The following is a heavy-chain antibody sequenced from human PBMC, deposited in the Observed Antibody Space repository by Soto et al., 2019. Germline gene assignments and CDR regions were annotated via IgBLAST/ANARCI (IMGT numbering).Heavy chain of an antibody. Sequence: GGSLRLSCAASGFTFSSYWMSWIRQAPGKGLEWVANIKQDGREKYYVDSVKGRFTISRDNAKNSLYLQMNSLRAEDTAVYYCARGGQVYYDFWSGYRRPGMDVWGQGTTVTVSS. CDR3: ARGGQVYYDFWSGYRRPGMDV. J-gene: IGHJ6*02. V-gene: IGHV3-7*03. D-gene: IGHD3-3*01. CDR1: GFTFSSYW. CDR2: IKQDGREK.